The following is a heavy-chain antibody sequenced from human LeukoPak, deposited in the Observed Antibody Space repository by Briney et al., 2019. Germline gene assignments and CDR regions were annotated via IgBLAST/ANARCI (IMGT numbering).Heavy chain of an antibody. CDR1: GFTFSSYS. D-gene: IGHD3-16*01. Sequence: PGGSLRLSCAASGFTFSSYSMNWVRQAPGKGLEWASYISSSSSTIYYADSVKGRFTISRDNAKNSLYLQMNSLRAEDTAVYYCARDGGDAYYYYMDVWGKGTTVTVSS. CDR3: ARDGGDAYYYYMDV. J-gene: IGHJ6*03. V-gene: IGHV3-48*04. CDR2: ISSSSSTI.